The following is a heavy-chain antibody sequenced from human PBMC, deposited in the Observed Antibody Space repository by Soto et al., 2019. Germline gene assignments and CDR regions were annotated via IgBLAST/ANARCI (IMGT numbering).Heavy chain of an antibody. CDR2: VSGNGGST. J-gene: IGHJ4*02. V-gene: IGHV3-23*01. Sequence: LRLSFSASGFTFYNYVMNWVSQAPGKGLEWVSGVSGNGGSTYYADSVKGRFTNSRDNSKDTLYLHMNRLRAEDTDVYYCAKAGRYRDGGFDYSGQGARVTVSS. CDR1: GFTFYNYV. CDR3: AKAGRYRDGGFDY. D-gene: IGHD5-18*01.